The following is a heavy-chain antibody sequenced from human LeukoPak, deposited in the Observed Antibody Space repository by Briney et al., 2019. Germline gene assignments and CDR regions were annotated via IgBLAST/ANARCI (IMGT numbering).Heavy chain of an antibody. CDR3: AREVAAAAGTVDY. CDR1: GGSISSFY. V-gene: IGHV4-59*01. D-gene: IGHD6-13*01. Sequence: SETLSLTCSVSGGSISSFYWSWIRQPAGKGLEWIGYTYYSGSTNYSPSLKSRVTISVDTSKNQFSLKLNPVTAADTAVYYCAREVAAAAGTVDYWGQGTLVTVSS. CDR2: TYYSGST. J-gene: IGHJ4*02.